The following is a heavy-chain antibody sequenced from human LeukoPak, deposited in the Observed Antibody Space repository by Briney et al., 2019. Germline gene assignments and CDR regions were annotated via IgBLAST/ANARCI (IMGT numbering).Heavy chain of an antibody. CDR1: GFTFSSYA. D-gene: IGHD1-26*01. V-gene: IGHV3-23*01. CDR3: AKDRGFIVGATAAY. J-gene: IGHJ4*02. Sequence: GGSLRLSGAASGFTFSSYAMSWVRQAPGKGLEWVSAISGSGGSTYYADSVKGRFTISRDNSKNTLYLQMNSLRAEDTAVYYCAKDRGFIVGATAAYWGQGTLVTVSS. CDR2: ISGSGGST.